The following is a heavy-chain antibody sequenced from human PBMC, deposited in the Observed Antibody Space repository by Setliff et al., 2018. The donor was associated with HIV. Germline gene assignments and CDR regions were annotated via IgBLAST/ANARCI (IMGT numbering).Heavy chain of an antibody. CDR1: GYTFTAYY. CDR2: INPNSGGT. D-gene: IGHD3-3*01. CDR3: ARGTDFWSGSSNFDY. V-gene: IGHV1-2*02. Sequence: ASVKVSCKAYGYTFTAYYMRWVRQAPGQGLEWMGWINPNSGGTNYAQKFRGRVTMTRDTSINTAHMYLSSLRSDDTAIYFCARGTDFWSGSSNFDYWGQGTQVTVSS. J-gene: IGHJ4*02.